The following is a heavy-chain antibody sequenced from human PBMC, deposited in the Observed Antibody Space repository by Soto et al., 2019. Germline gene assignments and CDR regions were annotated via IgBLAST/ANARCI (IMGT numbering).Heavy chain of an antibody. CDR3: ARHEGGAAADRPLDY. J-gene: IGHJ4*02. CDR1: GGSISSSTYY. CDR2: IYYSGST. D-gene: IGHD6-13*01. V-gene: IGHV4-39*01. Sequence: TSETLSLTCTVSGGSISSSTYYWGWIRQPPGKGLEWIGSIYYSGSTHYNPSLKSRVTMSVDTSRNQFSLKLNSVTAADTAVYYFARHEGGAAADRPLDYWGQGTLVTVSS.